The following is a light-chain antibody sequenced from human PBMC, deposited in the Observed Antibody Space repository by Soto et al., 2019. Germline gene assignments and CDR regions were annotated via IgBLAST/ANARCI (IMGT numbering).Light chain of an antibody. V-gene: IGKV3-20*01. CDR3: QQYGSSFT. CDR2: SAS. CDR1: QSISSNY. Sequence: EIVLTQSPGTLSLSPGERVTLSCRASQSISSNYLAWYQQKPGLAPRLLIYSASSRATGIPDRFSGSGSGTDFTLTISRLEPEDFAVYYCQQYGSSFTFGPGTKVDIK. J-gene: IGKJ3*01.